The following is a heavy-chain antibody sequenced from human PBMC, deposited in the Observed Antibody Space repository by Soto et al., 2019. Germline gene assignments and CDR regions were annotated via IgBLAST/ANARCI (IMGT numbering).Heavy chain of an antibody. CDR1: GFTFDDYA. V-gene: IGHV3-9*01. D-gene: IGHD4-17*01. J-gene: IGHJ4*02. CDR3: AKGGRAYGDTLYLED. CDR2: FSWDSSTI. Sequence: GGSLRLSCAASGFTFDDYAMHLVRQAPGKGLEWVSGFSWDSSTIVYADSVKGRFTISRDNAKNSLYLQMNSLRAEYTALYFCAKGGRAYGDTLYLEDWGQGTMVTVSS.